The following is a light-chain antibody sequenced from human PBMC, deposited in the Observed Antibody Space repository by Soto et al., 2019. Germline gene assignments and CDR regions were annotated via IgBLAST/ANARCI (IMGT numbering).Light chain of an antibody. CDR3: QQYNSS. Sequence: DIQMTQSPSTLSASVGDRVTITCRASQSISNWLAWYQQKPWKAPKLLIYKASSLESGVPSRFSGSGSGTEFTLTISSLQPDDFATYYCQQYNSSFGQGTKVEIK. V-gene: IGKV1-5*03. CDR1: QSISNW. J-gene: IGKJ2*01. CDR2: KAS.